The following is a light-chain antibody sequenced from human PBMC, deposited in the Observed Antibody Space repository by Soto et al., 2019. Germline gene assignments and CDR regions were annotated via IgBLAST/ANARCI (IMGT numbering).Light chain of an antibody. J-gene: IGKJ1*01. CDR1: QGISSY. V-gene: IGKV1-9*01. CDR2: TAS. Sequence: DIQLTQSPSFLSASVGDRVTITLPASQGISSYLAWYQQKPGKAPKLLISTASTLQSGVPSRFSDSGSGTEFTLTISSLQPEDFATYYCQQLNNYPRTFGQGTKVDIK. CDR3: QQLNNYPRT.